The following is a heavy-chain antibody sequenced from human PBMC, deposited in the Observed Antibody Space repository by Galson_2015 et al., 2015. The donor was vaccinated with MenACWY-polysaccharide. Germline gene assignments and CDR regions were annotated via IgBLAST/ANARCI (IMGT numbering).Heavy chain of an antibody. CDR2: IKQDGGEK. J-gene: IGHJ4*02. Sequence: SLRLSCAASEFTFSNFWVSWVRQAPGKGLEWVANIKQDGGEKYYVDSVKGRFTISRDNAKNSLYLQMNSLRAEDTAIYYCARVRVIRGSSYFDYWGQGTLVTVSS. D-gene: IGHD6-6*01. CDR1: EFTFSNFW. V-gene: IGHV3-7*01. CDR3: ARVRVIRGSSYFDY.